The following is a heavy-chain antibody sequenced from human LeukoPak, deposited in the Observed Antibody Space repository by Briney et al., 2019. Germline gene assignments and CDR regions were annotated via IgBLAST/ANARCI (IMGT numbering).Heavy chain of an antibody. Sequence: SETLSLTCAVSGGSISSSNWWSWVRQPPGKGLEWIREIYHSGNTNYNPSLKSRVTISVDKSKNQFSLKLSSVTAADTAVYYCAREWRYYYDSSGYFDYWGQGTLVTVSS. D-gene: IGHD3-22*01. CDR2: IYHSGNT. CDR1: GGSISSSNW. V-gene: IGHV4-4*02. CDR3: AREWRYYYDSSGYFDY. J-gene: IGHJ4*02.